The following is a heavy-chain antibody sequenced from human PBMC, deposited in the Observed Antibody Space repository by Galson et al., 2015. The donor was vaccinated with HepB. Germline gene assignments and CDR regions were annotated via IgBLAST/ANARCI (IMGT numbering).Heavy chain of an antibody. D-gene: IGHD5-12*01. CDR1: GGTFSSYA. J-gene: IGHJ4*02. CDR2: IIPIFGTA. Sequence: SVKVSCKASGGTFSSYAISWVRQAPGQGLEWMGGIIPIFGTANYAQKFQGRVTITADESTSTAYMELSSLRSEDTAVYYCARGYSGYDSPGFDYWGQGTLVTVSS. CDR3: ARGYSGYDSPGFDY. V-gene: IGHV1-69*13.